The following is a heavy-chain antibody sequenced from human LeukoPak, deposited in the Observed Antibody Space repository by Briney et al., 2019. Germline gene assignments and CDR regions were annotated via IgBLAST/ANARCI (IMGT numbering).Heavy chain of an antibody. CDR2: IIPIFGTA. V-gene: IGHV1-69*13. Sequence: SVKISCKASGGTFSSYAISWVRQAPGQGLEWMGGIIPIFGTANYAQKFQGRVTITADESTSTAYMELSSLRSEDTAVYYCARSEGDYYDSSGYYSSRFDYWGQGTLVTVSS. J-gene: IGHJ4*02. D-gene: IGHD3-22*01. CDR1: GGTFSSYA. CDR3: ARSEGDYYDSSGYYSSRFDY.